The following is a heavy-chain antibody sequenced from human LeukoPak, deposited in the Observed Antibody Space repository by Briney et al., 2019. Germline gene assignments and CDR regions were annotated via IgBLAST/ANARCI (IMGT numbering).Heavy chain of an antibody. J-gene: IGHJ6*02. CDR3: ARERYYYYGMDV. Sequence: SVKVSCKASGGTFSSYAISWVRQAPGQGLEWMGRIIPILGIANYAQKFQSRVTITADKSTSTAYMELSSLRSEDTAVYYCARERYYYYGMDVWGQGTTVTVSS. CDR2: IIPILGIA. CDR1: GGTFSSYA. V-gene: IGHV1-69*04.